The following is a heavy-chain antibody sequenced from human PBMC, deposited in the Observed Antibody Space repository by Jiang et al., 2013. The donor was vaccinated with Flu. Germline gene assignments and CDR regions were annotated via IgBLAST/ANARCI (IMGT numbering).Heavy chain of an antibody. CDR1: GGSISSSSYY. CDR2: IYYSGST. CDR3: ARHIVGAKANFQH. J-gene: IGHJ1*01. D-gene: IGHD1-26*01. V-gene: IGHV4-39*01. Sequence: GPGLVKPSETLSLTCTVSGGSISSSSYYWGWIRQPPGKGLEWIGSIYYSGSTYYNPSLKSRVTISVDTSKNQFSLKLSSVTAADTAVYYCARHIVGAKANFQHWGQGTLVTVSS.